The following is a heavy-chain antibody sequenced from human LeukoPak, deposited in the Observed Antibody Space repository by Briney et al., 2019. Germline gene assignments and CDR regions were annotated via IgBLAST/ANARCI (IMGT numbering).Heavy chain of an antibody. V-gene: IGHV3-15*01. CDR2: IKSKTDGGTT. D-gene: IGHD3-3*01. CDR1: GFTFSNAW. CDR3: AKKGKMWSGYPDY. Sequence: GGSLRLSCAASGFTFSNAWMGWVRQAPGKGLEWVGRIKSKTDGGTTDYAAPVKGRFTISRDDSKNTLYLQMNSLKTEDTAVYYCAKKGKMWSGYPDYWGQGTLVTVSS. J-gene: IGHJ4*02.